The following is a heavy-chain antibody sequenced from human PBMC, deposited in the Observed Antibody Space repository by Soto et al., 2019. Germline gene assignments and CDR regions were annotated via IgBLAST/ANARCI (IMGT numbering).Heavy chain of an antibody. D-gene: IGHD3-16*01. CDR3: AGGGGYPYYFDY. J-gene: IGHJ4*02. CDR2: IYYSGST. Sequence: PSETLSLTCAVYGGSFSSYYWGWIRQPPGKGLEWIGSIYYSGSTYYNPSLKSRVTISVDTSKNQFSLKLSSVTAADTAVYYCAGGGGYPYYFDYWGQGTLVTVSS. CDR1: GGSFSSYY. V-gene: IGHV4-39*01.